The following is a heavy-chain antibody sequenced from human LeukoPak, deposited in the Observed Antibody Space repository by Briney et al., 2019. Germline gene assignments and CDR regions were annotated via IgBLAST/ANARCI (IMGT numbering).Heavy chain of an antibody. CDR3: ARETVTHYYYYYYMDV. V-gene: IGHV3-72*01. Sequence: GGSLRLSCAASGFTFSDHYMDWVRQAPGKGLEWVGRTRNKANSYTTEYAASVKGRFTISRDDSKNSLYLQMNSLKTEDTAVYYCARETVTHYYYYYYMDVWGKGTTVTVSS. D-gene: IGHD4-11*01. CDR2: TRNKANSYTT. CDR1: GFTFSDHY. J-gene: IGHJ6*03.